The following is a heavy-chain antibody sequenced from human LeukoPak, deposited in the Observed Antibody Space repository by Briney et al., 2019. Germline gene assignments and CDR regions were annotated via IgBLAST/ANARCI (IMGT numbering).Heavy chain of an antibody. CDR1: GYTFTGYY. Sequence: GASVKDSCKASGYTFTGYYMHWVRQAPGQGLEWMGWINPNSGGTNYAQKFQGRVTMTRDTSISTAYMELSRLRSDDTAVYYCARDLTHSSGWYFNFDYWGQGTLVTVSS. J-gene: IGHJ4*02. CDR3: ARDLTHSSGWYFNFDY. V-gene: IGHV1-2*02. CDR2: INPNSGGT. D-gene: IGHD6-19*01.